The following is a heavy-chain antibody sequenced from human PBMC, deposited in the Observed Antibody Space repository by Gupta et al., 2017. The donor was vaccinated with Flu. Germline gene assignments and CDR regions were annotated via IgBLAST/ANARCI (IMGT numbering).Heavy chain of an antibody. J-gene: IGHJ4*02. D-gene: IGHD6-19*01. CDR3: AKDRSTRIGWYEPYFDY. V-gene: IGHV3-23*01. Sequence: EVQLLESGGGLVQPGGSLRLSCAASGFTFSSYAMSWVRQAPGKGLEWVSAISGSGGSTYYADSVKGRFTISRDNSKNTLYLQMNSLRAEDTAVYYCAKDRSTRIGWYEPYFDYWGQGTLVTVSS. CDR2: ISGSGGST. CDR1: GFTFSSYA.